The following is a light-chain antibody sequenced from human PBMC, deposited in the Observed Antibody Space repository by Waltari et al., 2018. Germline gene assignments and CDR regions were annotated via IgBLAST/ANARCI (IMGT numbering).Light chain of an antibody. CDR2: ANH. CDR1: GSNIGSNY. V-gene: IGLV1-47*02. CDR3: SSYAGSNNFV. J-gene: IGLJ1*01. Sequence: QSVLAQPPSASGTPGQRITISCSGSGSNIGSNYVYWYQQLPGTAPKLLILANHRRPSWVPDRFSGSKSGNTASLTGSGLQADDEADYYCSSYAGSNNFVFGPGTEVTVL.